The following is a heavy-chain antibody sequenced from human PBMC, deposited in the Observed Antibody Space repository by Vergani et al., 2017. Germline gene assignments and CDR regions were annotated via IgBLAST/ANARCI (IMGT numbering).Heavy chain of an antibody. V-gene: IGHV3-33*01. CDR2: IWYDGSNK. D-gene: IGHD4-17*01. Sequence: QVQLVESGGGVVQPGRSLRLSCAASGFTFSSYGMHWVRQAPGKGLEWVAVIWYDGSNKYYADSVKGRFTISRDNSKNTLYLQMNSLRAEDTAVYYCARDGAYGDYLPDAFDIWGQGTMVTVSS. J-gene: IGHJ3*02. CDR1: GFTFSSYG. CDR3: ARDGAYGDYLPDAFDI.